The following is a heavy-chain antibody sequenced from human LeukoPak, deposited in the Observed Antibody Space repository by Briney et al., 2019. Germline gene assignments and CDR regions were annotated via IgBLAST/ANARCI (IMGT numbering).Heavy chain of an antibody. CDR3: AREAEYCSSTSCYPDY. CDR2: INPNSGGT. Sequence: GASVKVSCKASGYTFTGYYMHWVRQAPGQGLEWMGWINPNSGGTNYAQKFQGRVTMTRDTSISTAYMELSRLRSDDTAVYYCAREAEYCSSTSCYPDYWGQGTLVTVSS. CDR1: GYTFTGYY. D-gene: IGHD2-2*01. J-gene: IGHJ4*02. V-gene: IGHV1-2*02.